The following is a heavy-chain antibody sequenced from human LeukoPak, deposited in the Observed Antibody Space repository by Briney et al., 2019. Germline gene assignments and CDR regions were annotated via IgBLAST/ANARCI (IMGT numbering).Heavy chain of an antibody. CDR3: AKDGNFGSGSYYRGDS. D-gene: IGHD3-10*01. Sequence: QPGGSLRLSCAASGFTFSSYAMHWVRQAPGKGLEWVAVISYDGSNKYYADSVKGRFTISRDNSKNTLYLQMNSLRAEDTAVYYCAKDGNFGSGSYYRGDSWGQGTLVTVSS. CDR1: GFTFSSYA. V-gene: IGHV3-30*04. J-gene: IGHJ4*02. CDR2: ISYDGSNK.